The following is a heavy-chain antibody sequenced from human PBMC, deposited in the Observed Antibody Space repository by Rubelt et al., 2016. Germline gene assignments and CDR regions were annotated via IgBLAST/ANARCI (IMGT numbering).Heavy chain of an antibody. CDR1: GFTFDDFA. Sequence: VQLVESGGGLVQPGRSLRLSCAASGFTFDDFAMHWVRQAPGKGLEWIGEINHGGSTNYNPSLKSRVTMSVDTSKNQFSLKLSSVTAADTAVYYCASEWELLGWGQGTLVTVSS. CDR3: ASEWELLG. CDR2: INHGGST. D-gene: IGHD1-26*01. J-gene: IGHJ4*02. V-gene: IGHV4-34*10.